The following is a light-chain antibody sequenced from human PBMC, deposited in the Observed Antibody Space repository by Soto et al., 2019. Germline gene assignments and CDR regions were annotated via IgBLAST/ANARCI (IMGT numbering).Light chain of an antibody. CDR2: RNS. V-gene: IGLV1-47*01. CDR1: KSDIGSNY. CDR3: TSWHDSLNGHV. Sequence: QSVLTQPPSASGAPGQRVTFSCSGSKSDIGSNYVFWYQQLPGMAPKLLIYRNSQRPSGVPDRFSGSKSGTSASLAISGLRSEDEADYYCTSWHDSLNGHVFRTGTKVT. J-gene: IGLJ1*01.